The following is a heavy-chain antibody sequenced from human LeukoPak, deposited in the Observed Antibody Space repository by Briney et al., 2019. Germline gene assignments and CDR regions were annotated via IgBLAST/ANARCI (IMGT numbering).Heavy chain of an antibody. CDR2: IYTRGST. D-gene: IGHD7-27*01. CDR1: GGSISSYY. CDR3: ARQRDWGLGIDY. J-gene: IGHJ4*02. Sequence: SETLSLTCTVSGGSISSYYWSWIRQPPGKGLEWIGYIYTRGSTNYNPSLKSRVTISVDTSKNQFSLKLSSVTAADTAVYYCARQRDWGLGIDYWGQGTLVTVSS. V-gene: IGHV4-4*09.